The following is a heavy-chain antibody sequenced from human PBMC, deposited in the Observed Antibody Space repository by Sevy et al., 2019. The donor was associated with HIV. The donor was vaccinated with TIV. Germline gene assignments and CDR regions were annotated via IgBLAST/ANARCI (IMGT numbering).Heavy chain of an antibody. CDR1: GGTFSSYA. V-gene: IGHV1-69*13. J-gene: IGHJ3*02. Sequence: ASVTVSCKASGGTFSSYAISWVRQAPGEGLEWMGGIIPIFGTANYAQKFQGRVTITADESTSTAYMELSSLRSEDTAVYYCAGNPDDAFDIWGQGTMVTVSS. CDR2: IIPIFGTA. CDR3: AGNPDDAFDI.